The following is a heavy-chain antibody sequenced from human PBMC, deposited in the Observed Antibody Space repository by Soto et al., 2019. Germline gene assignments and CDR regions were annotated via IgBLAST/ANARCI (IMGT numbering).Heavy chain of an antibody. V-gene: IGHV1-2*04. CDR2: INPNSGGT. J-gene: IGHJ6*02. CDR3: ARGLIILTGYYWSPYYYYGMYF. Sequence: GASVKVSCKASGYTFTGYYMHWVRQAPGQGLEWMGWINPNSGGTNYAQKFQGWVTMTRDTSISTAYMELSRLRSDDTAVYYCARGLIILTGYYWSPYYYYGMYFWGQGTTVPVSS. D-gene: IGHD3-9*01. CDR1: GYTFTGYY.